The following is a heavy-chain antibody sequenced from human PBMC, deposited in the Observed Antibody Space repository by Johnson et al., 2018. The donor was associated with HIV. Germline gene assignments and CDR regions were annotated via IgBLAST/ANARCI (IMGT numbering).Heavy chain of an antibody. V-gene: IGHV3-30-3*01. CDR2: ISYAGRTK. Sequence: QVQLVESGGGVVQPGRSLRLSCAASGFTFSSYAMHWVRPAPGKGLEWVAVISYAGRTKYYAASVQGRFTISRDNSKYTLYLQMNSLRAEDTAVYYCARDSAYCGGDCHDAFDIWGQGTMVTVSS. CDR1: GFTFSSYA. D-gene: IGHD2-21*02. CDR3: ARDSAYCGGDCHDAFDI. J-gene: IGHJ3*02.